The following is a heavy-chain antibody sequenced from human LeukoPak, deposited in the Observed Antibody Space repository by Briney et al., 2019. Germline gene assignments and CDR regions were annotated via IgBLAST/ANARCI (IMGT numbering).Heavy chain of an antibody. CDR2: ITGNKGNT. Sequence: GASVKVSCKTSGYTFSGYGISWVRKAPGQGLEWMGWITGNKGNTNYAPSLQGRVTMTTDTSTNTAYMELTSLKSDDTAVYDCARDQRNSGSYRFEYWGQGTLVTVSS. CDR1: GYTFSGYG. D-gene: IGHD1-26*01. V-gene: IGHV1-18*01. CDR3: ARDQRNSGSYRFEY. J-gene: IGHJ4*02.